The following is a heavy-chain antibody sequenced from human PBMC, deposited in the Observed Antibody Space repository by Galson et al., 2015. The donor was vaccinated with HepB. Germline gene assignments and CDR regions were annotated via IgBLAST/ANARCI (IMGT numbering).Heavy chain of an antibody. D-gene: IGHD3/OR15-3a*01. CDR3: AKSTVFGLLIKPVFYFDF. J-gene: IGHJ4*02. V-gene: IGHV3-23*01. CDR1: GFTSSAFA. Sequence: LRLSCAASGFTSSAFAMSWVRQAPGKGLEWVSVISGSDGGTYYADSVQGRFTISRDNSKNTLYLQMRSLRDEDTAVYYCAKSTVFGLLIKPVFYFDFWGQGTLVSVSS. CDR2: ISGSDGGT.